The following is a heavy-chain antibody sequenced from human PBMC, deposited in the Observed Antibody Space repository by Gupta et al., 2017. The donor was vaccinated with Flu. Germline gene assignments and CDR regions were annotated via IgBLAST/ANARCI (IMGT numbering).Heavy chain of an antibody. Sequence: EVQVVESGGGLVQPGGSLRLSCAASGFTFSDYWMSWVRQAPGKGLEWVANRKSDGSEKYYVDSVKGRFTISRDNAKNSLYLQMNSLRVEDTAVYYCATTNWFDPWGQGTLGTVSS. J-gene: IGHJ5*02. CDR1: GFTFSDYW. CDR2: RKSDGSEK. V-gene: IGHV3-7*01. CDR3: ATTNWFDP.